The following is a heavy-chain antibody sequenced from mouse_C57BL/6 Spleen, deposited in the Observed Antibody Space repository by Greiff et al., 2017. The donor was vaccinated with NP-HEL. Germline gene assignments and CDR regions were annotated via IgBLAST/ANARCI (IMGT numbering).Heavy chain of an antibody. V-gene: IGHV14-1*01. CDR2: IDPEDGDT. J-gene: IGHJ1*03. CDR3: TTCDGNYGWYFDV. Sequence: VQLQQSGAELVRPGASVKLSCTASGFNIKDYYMHWVKQRPEQGLEWIGRIDPEDGDTEYAPKFQGKATMTADTSSNTAYLQLSSLTSEDTAVYYCTTCDGNYGWYFDVWGTGTTVTVSS. CDR1: GFNIKDYY. D-gene: IGHD2-1*01.